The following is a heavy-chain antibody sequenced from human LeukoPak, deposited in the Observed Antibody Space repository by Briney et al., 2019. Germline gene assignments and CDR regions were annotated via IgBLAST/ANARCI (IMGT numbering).Heavy chain of an antibody. CDR3: ARAYSIFFDY. J-gene: IGHJ4*02. CDR2: ISYDGSNK. D-gene: IGHD4-11*01. CDR1: GFTFSSYG. V-gene: IGHV3-30*03. Sequence: PGGSLRLSCAASGFTFSSYGMHWVRQAPGKGLEWVAVISYDGSNKYYADSVKGRFTISRDNSKNTLYLQMNSLRADDTAVYYCARAYSIFFDYWGQGTLVSVSS.